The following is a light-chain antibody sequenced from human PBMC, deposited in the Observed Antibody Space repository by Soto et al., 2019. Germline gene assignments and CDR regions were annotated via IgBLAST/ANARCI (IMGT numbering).Light chain of an antibody. V-gene: IGLV1-40*01. J-gene: IGLJ2*01. CDR2: GNN. CDR3: QSYDSSLSGYVV. CDR1: SSNIGTGYD. Sequence: QSVLTQPPSVSGAPGQRVTISCTGSSSNIGTGYDVDWYQQLPGTAPKLLIYGNNNRPSGVPDRFSGSRSGTSASLAITGLQPEDEADYYCQSYDSSLSGYVVFGGGTKGTVL.